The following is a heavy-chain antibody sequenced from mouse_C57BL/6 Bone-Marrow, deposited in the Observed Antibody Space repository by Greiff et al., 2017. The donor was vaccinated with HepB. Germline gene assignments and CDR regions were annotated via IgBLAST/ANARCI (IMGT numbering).Heavy chain of an antibody. Sequence: ESGPGLVKPSQSLSLTCSVTGYSITSGYYWTWIRQCPGNTLAWMGSISYDGSNNYNPSLKNRIPITHDTAKNQFFLKLNSLTTEDTATYYWARVRRRWYFDVWGTGTTVTVSS. J-gene: IGHJ1*03. V-gene: IGHV3-6*01. D-gene: IGHD2-12*01. CDR3: ARVRRRWYFDV. CDR2: ISYDGSN. CDR1: GYSITSGYY.